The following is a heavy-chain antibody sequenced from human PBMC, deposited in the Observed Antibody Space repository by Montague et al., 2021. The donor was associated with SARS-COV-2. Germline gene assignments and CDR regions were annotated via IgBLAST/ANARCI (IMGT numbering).Heavy chain of an antibody. Sequence: PALVKPTQTLTLTCTFSGFSLSTSGVGVAWIRQPPGKALEWLAIIYWDDDMRYSPSLESGLTITKDTPKNQVVLTMTYMDPVDTATYYCVYIIKPPRSGSWYVRSCYHFDSWGQGALVTVSS. CDR1: GFSLSTSGVG. V-gene: IGHV2-5*02. CDR2: IYWDDDM. CDR3: VYIIKPPRSGSWYVRSCYHFDS. J-gene: IGHJ4*02. D-gene: IGHD3-22*01.